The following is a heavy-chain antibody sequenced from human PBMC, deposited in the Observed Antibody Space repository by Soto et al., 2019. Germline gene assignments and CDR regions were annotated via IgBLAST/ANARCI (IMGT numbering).Heavy chain of an antibody. D-gene: IGHD4-4*01. CDR2: INPSGGST. J-gene: IGHJ5*02. Sequence: ASVKVSCKASGYTFTSYYMHWVRRAPGQGLEWMGIINPSGGSTSYAQKFQGRVTMTRDPSTSTVYMELSSLRSEDTAVYYCARDYRFNWFDPWGQGTLVTVSS. CDR1: GYTFTSYY. CDR3: ARDYRFNWFDP. V-gene: IGHV1-46*01.